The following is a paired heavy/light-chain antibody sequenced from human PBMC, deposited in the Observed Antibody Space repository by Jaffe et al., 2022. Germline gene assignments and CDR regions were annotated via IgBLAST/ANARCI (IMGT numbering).Light chain of an antibody. CDR1: SSNIENNY. CDR2: NND. CDR3: AAWDDSLSGLWV. J-gene: IGLJ3*02. V-gene: IGLV1-47*01. Sequence: QSVLTQPPSASATPGQRVTISCSGSSSNIENNYVYWYQQLPGTAPKLLIYNNDQRPSGVPDRFSGSKSGTSASLAISGLRSEDEADYHCAAWDDSLSGLWVFGGGTKLTVL.
Heavy chain of an antibody. CDR2: IYYSGST. J-gene: IGHJ4*02. V-gene: IGHV4-59*01. CDR1: GGSISTYY. D-gene: IGHD3-16*02. Sequence: QVQLQESGPGLVKPSETLSLTCSVSGGSISTYYWSWIRQPPGKGLEWIGYIYYSGSTKYNPSLKSRVTISLDTSKNQFSLKLSSVTAADTAVYYCARTPSATYRYFDYWGRGTLVTVSS. CDR3: ARTPSATYRYFDY.